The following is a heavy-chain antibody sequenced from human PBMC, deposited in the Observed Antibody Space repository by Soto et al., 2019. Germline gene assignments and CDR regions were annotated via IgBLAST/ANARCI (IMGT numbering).Heavy chain of an antibody. V-gene: IGHV3-21*01. J-gene: IGHJ6*04. D-gene: IGHD6-19*01. CDR2: ISSSSSYI. Sequence: GGSLRLSCAASGFTFSSYSMNWVRQAPGKGLEWVSSISSSSSYIYYADSVKGRFTISRDNAKNSLYLQMNSLRAEDTAVYYCARDVVAGTVSSVWGKGTTVTVSS. CDR3: ARDVVAGTVSSV. CDR1: GFTFSSYS.